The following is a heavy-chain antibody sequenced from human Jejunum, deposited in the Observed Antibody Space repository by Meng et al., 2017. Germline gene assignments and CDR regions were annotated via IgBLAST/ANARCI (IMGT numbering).Heavy chain of an antibody. CDR1: GFTFSSHG. Sequence: EVQLVGSGGDLVQPGGSLRLSCAASGFTFSSHGMSWVRQVPGKGLEWVSGISGSGDYIYYADFVKGRFTISRDNSRNTLYLQMNSLRAEDTAVFYCAKTGYYGSGRAFDYWGHGTLVTVSS. CDR3: AKTGYYGSGRAFDY. J-gene: IGHJ4*01. V-gene: IGHV3-23*04. CDR2: ISGSGDYI. D-gene: IGHD3-10*01.